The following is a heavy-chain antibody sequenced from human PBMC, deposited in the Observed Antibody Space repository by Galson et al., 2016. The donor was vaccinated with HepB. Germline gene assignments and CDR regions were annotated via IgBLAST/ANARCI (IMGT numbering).Heavy chain of an antibody. CDR2: IVIGGGDT. Sequence: SVKVSCKASGFPFISSAVQWVRQARGQRLEWMGWIVIGGGDTIYAQKFQERVTITRDVSTSTAYMELSSLRSEDTAVYYCAGSWFCIPTCYYPWGQGTLVTVSS. V-gene: IGHV1-58*01. J-gene: IGHJ5*02. D-gene: IGHD3-10*01. CDR3: AGSWFCIPTCYYP. CDR1: GFPFISSA.